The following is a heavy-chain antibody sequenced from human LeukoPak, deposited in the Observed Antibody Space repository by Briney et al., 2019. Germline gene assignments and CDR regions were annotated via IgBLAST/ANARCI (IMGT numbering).Heavy chain of an antibody. CDR1: GGSISSSSYY. D-gene: IGHD3-16*02. CDR2: IYYSGST. V-gene: IGHV4-39*07. J-gene: IGHJ1*01. Sequence: SETLSLTCTVSGGSISSSSYYWGWIRQPPGKGLEWIRSIYYSGSTYYNPSLKSRVTISVDTSKNQFSLKLSSVTAADTAVYYCARSFQEYFQHWGQGTLVTVSS. CDR3: ARSFQEYFQH.